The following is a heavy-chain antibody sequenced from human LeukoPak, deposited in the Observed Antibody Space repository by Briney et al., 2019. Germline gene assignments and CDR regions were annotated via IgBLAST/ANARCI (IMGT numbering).Heavy chain of an antibody. J-gene: IGHJ4*02. CDR3: AASIRFLEWFLDY. D-gene: IGHD3-3*01. V-gene: IGHV3-30*03. Sequence: GGSLRLSCAASGFTFSRHGMHWVRQAPGKGLEWVAVISYDGSNKYYADSVKGRFTISRDNAKNSLYLQMNSLRAEDTALYYCAASIRFLEWFLDYWGQGTLVTVSS. CDR1: GFTFSRHG. CDR2: ISYDGSNK.